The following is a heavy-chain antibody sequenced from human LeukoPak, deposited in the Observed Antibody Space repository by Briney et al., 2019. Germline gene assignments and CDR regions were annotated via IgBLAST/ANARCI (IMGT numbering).Heavy chain of an antibody. V-gene: IGHV3-33*06. CDR1: GFTFSSYA. Sequence: GGSLRLSCAASGFTFSSYAMSWVRQAPGKGLEWVAVIWYDGSNKYYADSVKGRFTISRDNSKNTLYLQMNSLRAEDTAVYYCAKDLEDTAMVLGYWGQGTLVTVSS. CDR3: AKDLEDTAMVLGY. D-gene: IGHD5-18*01. CDR2: IWYDGSNK. J-gene: IGHJ4*02.